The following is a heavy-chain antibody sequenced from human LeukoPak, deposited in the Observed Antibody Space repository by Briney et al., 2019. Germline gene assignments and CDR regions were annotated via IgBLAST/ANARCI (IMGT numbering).Heavy chain of an antibody. CDR3: ARVVRGVVTFNWFDP. J-gene: IGHJ5*02. Sequence: PSETLSLTCTVSGDSLNTYCWTWNRQTPGKELEWIGFVASSGTSNYNPSLKSRVSISIDTSKNQFSLALTSVTPADTAVYYCARVVRGVVTFNWFDPWGQGTLVSVSS. CDR2: VASSGTS. D-gene: IGHD2-21*02. CDR1: GDSLNTYC. V-gene: IGHV4-59*01.